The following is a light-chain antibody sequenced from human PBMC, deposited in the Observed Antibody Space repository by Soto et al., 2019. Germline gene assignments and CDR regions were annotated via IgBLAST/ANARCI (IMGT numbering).Light chain of an antibody. Sequence: DIQMTQSPSSLSASVGDRVTITCRARQGIRNCLGWYQQKPGTAPKRLIYYASSLQSGVPARFSGSGSGTEFTLTISSLQPEDFGTYYCLQHNTYPFTFGQGTRLEIK. CDR3: LQHNTYPFT. CDR1: QGIRNC. CDR2: YAS. V-gene: IGKV1-17*01. J-gene: IGKJ5*01.